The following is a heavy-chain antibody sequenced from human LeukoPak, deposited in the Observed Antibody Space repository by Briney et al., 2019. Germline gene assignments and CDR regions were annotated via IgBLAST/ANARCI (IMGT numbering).Heavy chain of an antibody. CDR2: INHSGST. Sequence: PSETLSLTCAVYGGSFSGYYWSWIRQPPGKGLEWIGEINHSGSTNYNPSLKSRVTISVDTSKNQFSLKLSSVTAADTAVYYWARGTTTVTSDYWGQGTLVTVSS. D-gene: IGHD4-17*01. CDR1: GGSFSGYY. CDR3: ARGTTTVTSDY. V-gene: IGHV4-34*01. J-gene: IGHJ4*02.